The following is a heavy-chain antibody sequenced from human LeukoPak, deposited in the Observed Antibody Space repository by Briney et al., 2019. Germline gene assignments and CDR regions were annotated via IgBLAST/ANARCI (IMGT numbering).Heavy chain of an antibody. CDR2: ISSSGGYI. Sequence: GGSLRLSCAASGFTFSSYSMNWVRQAPGKGLEWVSSISSSGGYIYYADSLKGRFTIPRDNAKNSLYLQMNSLRAEDTAVYYCARVVSGGWPADYWGQGTLVTVSS. CDR1: GFTFSSYS. CDR3: ARVVSGGWPADY. J-gene: IGHJ4*02. V-gene: IGHV3-21*01. D-gene: IGHD1-26*01.